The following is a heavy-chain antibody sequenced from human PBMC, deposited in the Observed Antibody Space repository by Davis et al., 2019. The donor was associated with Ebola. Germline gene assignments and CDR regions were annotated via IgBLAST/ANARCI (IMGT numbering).Heavy chain of an antibody. V-gene: IGHV1-8*02. CDR1: GGIFSDYT. CDR3: ARGGVAYSDLDY. CDR2: MNPNSGNT. D-gene: IGHD2-21*01. J-gene: IGHJ4*02. Sequence: AASVKVSCKASGGIFSDYTVNWVRQATGQGLEWMGWMNPNSGNTGYAQKFQGRVTMTRENSMSTAYMELSSLRSEDTAVYFCARGGVAYSDLDYWGQGTLVAVSS.